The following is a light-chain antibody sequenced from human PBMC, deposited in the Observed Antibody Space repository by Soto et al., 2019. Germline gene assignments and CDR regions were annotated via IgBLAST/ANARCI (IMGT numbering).Light chain of an antibody. Sequence: EIELTQSPGTLSLSPGERATLSCRASQSVSSSYLAWYQQKPGQAPGLLIYGASSSATGIPDRFSGSGSGTDFTLTISRLEPEDFAVYYCQQYGTSAPLTFGGGTKVEIK. CDR1: QSVSSSY. J-gene: IGKJ4*01. CDR3: QQYGTSAPLT. CDR2: GAS. V-gene: IGKV3-20*01.